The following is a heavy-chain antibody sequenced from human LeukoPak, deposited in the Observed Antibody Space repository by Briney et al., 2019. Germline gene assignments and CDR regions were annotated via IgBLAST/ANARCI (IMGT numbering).Heavy chain of an antibody. CDR3: ARDHYSSGPYYFDY. J-gene: IGHJ4*02. D-gene: IGHD6-19*01. V-gene: IGHV3-30-3*01. CDR2: VSYDGSIK. Sequence: TGGSPRLSCAASGFTFSSYALHWVRQAPNKGLEWVAIVSYDGSIKYYADSVKGRFTISRDNSKNTLYLQMNSLRVEDTAVYYCARDHYSSGPYYFDYWGQGTLVTVSS. CDR1: GFTFSSYA.